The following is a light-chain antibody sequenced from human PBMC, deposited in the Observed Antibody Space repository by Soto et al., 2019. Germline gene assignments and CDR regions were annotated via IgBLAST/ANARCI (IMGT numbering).Light chain of an antibody. V-gene: IGKV3D-15*01. Sequence: EIEITKSQDPLSVSPGDRATPSCRASQSVDNDLAWYQQKPGQPPRLLIYDASTRATGIPARFSGSGSGTDFTLTITRLEPEDSAVYFCQQYTGPPTTFGQGTRLEIK. CDR1: QSVDND. J-gene: IGKJ5*01. CDR2: DAS. CDR3: QQYTGPPTT.